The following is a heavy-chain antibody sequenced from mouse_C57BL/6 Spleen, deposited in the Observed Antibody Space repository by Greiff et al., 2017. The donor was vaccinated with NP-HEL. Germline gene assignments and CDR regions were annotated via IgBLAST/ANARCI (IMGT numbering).Heavy chain of an antibody. V-gene: IGHV2-2*01. D-gene: IGHD2-5*01. Sequence: VMLVESGPGLVQPSQSLSITCTVSGFSLTSYGVHWVRQSPGKGLEWLGVIWSGGSTDYNAAFISRLSISKDNSKSQVFFKMNSLQADDTAIYYCARDSNDWYFDVWGTGTTVTVSS. CDR1: GFSLTSYG. J-gene: IGHJ1*03. CDR2: IWSGGST. CDR3: ARDSNDWYFDV.